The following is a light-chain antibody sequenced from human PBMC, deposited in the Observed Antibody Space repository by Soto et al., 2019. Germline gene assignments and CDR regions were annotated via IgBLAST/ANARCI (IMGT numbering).Light chain of an antibody. J-gene: IGKJ5*01. V-gene: IGKV3D-15*01. CDR3: QQYKNWPL. CDR1: QSVTSRY. Sequence: IVLTQSPGTLSLSPGERATLSCRASQSVTSRYLAWYQQIPGQAPRLLIFGASIRDTGIPDRFSGSGSGTEFTLTINSLQSEDFAVYYCQQYKNWPLFGQGTRLEIK. CDR2: GAS.